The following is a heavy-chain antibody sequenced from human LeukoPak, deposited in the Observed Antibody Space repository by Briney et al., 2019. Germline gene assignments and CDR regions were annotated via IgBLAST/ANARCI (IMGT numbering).Heavy chain of an antibody. CDR3: ARLTSDYYDSSGYYPTFFDY. V-gene: IGHV5-51*01. CDR1: GNSFTSYW. J-gene: IGHJ4*02. Sequence: GESLKISCKGSGNSFTSYWIGWVRQMPGKGLEWMGIIYPGDSDTRYSPSFQGQVTISADKSISTAYLQWSSLKASDTAMYYCARLTSDYYDSSGYYPTFFDYWGQGTLVTVSS. D-gene: IGHD3-22*01. CDR2: IYPGDSDT.